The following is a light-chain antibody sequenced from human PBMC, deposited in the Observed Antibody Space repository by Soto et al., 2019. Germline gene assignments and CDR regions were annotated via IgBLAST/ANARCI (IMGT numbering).Light chain of an antibody. J-gene: IGLJ1*01. CDR1: SRDIGAYDY. Sequence: QSALTQPASLSGSPGQSITISCTGTSRDIGAYDYVSWFQQHPGKAPKLMIYEVNKRPSGVPDRFSGSKSGNTASLTVSGLQAEDEADYYCSSYAGSSNVFGTGTKLTVL. CDR3: SSYAGSSNV. V-gene: IGLV2-8*01. CDR2: EVN.